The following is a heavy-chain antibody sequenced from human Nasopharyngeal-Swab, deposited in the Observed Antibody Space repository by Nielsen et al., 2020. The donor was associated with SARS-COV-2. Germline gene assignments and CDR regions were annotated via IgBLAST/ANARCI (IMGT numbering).Heavy chain of an antibody. Sequence: GGSLRLSCAASGFTFSSNYMSWVRQAPGKGLEWVSVIYSGGSTYYADSVKGRFTISRDNSKNTLYLQMNSLRAEDTAVYYCARDPLSYDFWSGYYTGIDAFDIWGKGTMVTVSS. CDR1: GFTFSSNY. CDR3: ARDPLSYDFWSGYYTGIDAFDI. CDR2: IYSGGST. V-gene: IGHV3-66*01. J-gene: IGHJ3*02. D-gene: IGHD3-3*01.